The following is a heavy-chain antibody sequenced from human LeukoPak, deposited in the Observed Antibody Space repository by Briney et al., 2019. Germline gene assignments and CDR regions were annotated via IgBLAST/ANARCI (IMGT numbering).Heavy chain of an antibody. V-gene: IGHV1-69-2*01. CDR3: ATISSSWLDY. Sequence: ASVKISCEVSGYTFTDYYMHWVQQAPGKGLEWVGLVDPEDGETIYAEKFQGRVTITADTSTDTAYMELSSLRSEDTAVYYCATISSSWLDYWGQGTLVTVSS. CDR2: VDPEDGET. J-gene: IGHJ4*02. D-gene: IGHD6-13*01. CDR1: GYTFTDYY.